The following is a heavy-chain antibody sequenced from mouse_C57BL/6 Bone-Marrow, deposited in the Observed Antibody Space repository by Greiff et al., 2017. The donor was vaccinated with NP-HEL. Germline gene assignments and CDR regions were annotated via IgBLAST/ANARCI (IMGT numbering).Heavy chain of an antibody. J-gene: IGHJ4*01. D-gene: IGHD2-3*01. CDR1: GFTFSSYA. Sequence: EVKLVESGEGLVKPGGSLKLSCAASGFTFSSYAMSWVRQTPEKRLEWVAYISSGGDYIYYADTVKGRFTISRDNARNTLYLQMSSLKSEDTAMYYCTRLDGYYEDYYAMDYWGQGTSVTVSS. CDR3: TRLDGYYEDYYAMDY. V-gene: IGHV5-9-1*02. CDR2: ISSGGDYI.